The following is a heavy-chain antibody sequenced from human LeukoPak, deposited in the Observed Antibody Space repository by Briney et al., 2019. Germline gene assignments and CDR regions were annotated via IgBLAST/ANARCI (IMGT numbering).Heavy chain of an antibody. Sequence: SLRLSCAASGFTFSSYAMHWVRQAPRKRLEWVAVISYDGSNKYYADSVKGRFTISRDNSKNTLYLQMNSLRAEDTAVYYCARDHHKLRYFDWLPGAPYYFDYWGQGTLVTVSS. CDR1: GFTFSSYA. CDR2: ISYDGSNK. D-gene: IGHD3-9*01. CDR3: ARDHHKLRYFDWLPGAPYYFDY. J-gene: IGHJ4*02. V-gene: IGHV3-30*04.